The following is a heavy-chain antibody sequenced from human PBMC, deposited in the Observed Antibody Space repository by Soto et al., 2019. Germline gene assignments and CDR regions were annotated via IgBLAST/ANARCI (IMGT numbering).Heavy chain of an antibody. J-gene: IGHJ6*02. CDR3: ARDPGFGFGYSYAFAMDV. CDR1: GYSFGDYG. CDR2: ISPYNGDA. D-gene: IGHD5-18*01. Sequence: QVQLVQSGAEVKKPGASVKVSCKASGYSFGDYGVSWVRQAPGQGLEWMGWISPYNGDANYAQNLQGRVTMTTDTSTTTAYIELRSLRSDDTAVYFCARDPGFGFGYSYAFAMDVWGQGTTVTVSS. V-gene: IGHV1-18*01.